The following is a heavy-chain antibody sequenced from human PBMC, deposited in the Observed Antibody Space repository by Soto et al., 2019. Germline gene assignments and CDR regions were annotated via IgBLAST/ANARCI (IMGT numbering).Heavy chain of an antibody. Sequence: QAQLVQSGAEVKKPGASVKVSCKASGYTFTGNYMHWVRQAPGQGFEWMGWINVNSGGTKYAQKFQGWVTMTRDTTISTAYMELSRLRSDDTAVYYCARREKLSLYPQLGYWGQGSLVTVSS. CDR1: GYTFTGNY. CDR3: ARREKLSLYPQLGY. V-gene: IGHV1-2*04. D-gene: IGHD3-16*02. CDR2: INVNSGGT. J-gene: IGHJ4*02.